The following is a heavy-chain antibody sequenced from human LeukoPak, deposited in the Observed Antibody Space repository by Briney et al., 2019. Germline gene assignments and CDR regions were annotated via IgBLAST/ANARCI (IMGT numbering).Heavy chain of an antibody. V-gene: IGHV3-30*09. D-gene: IGHD5-12*01. J-gene: IGHJ4*02. CDR2: TSYDGSNT. CDR1: GFTFSSYV. CDR3: AREVRGYSGYRGFDY. Sequence: GKSLRLSCAASGFTFSSYVMHWVRQAPGKGLEWVAVTSYDGSNTYYADSAKGRLAMSRDNSKNTLYLQMSSLRSEDTAVYYCAREVRGYSGYRGFDYWGQGTLVTVSS.